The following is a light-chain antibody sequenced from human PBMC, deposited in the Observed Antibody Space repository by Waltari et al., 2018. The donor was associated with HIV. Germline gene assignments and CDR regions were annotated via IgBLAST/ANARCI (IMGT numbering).Light chain of an antibody. CDR1: SSNSGSNA. CDR2: GND. J-gene: IGLJ2*01. Sequence: AFGSPGQRLTISCYGSSSNSGSNAVNWYQHFPGTAPTLLIFGNDQRPSGVPARISGSKSGTSASLAISGLRSEDEGEYYCASWDDSLQAVVFGGGTKVTV. CDR3: ASWDDSLQAVV. V-gene: IGLV1-44*01.